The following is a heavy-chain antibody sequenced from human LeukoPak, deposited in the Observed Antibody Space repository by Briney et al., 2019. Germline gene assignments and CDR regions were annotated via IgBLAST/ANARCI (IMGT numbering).Heavy chain of an antibody. CDR2: ISSSSSTI. D-gene: IGHD3-9*01. CDR1: GFTFSSYS. V-gene: IGHV3-48*02. J-gene: IGHJ6*02. CDR3: ARDSTHYDILTGWDYYGMDV. Sequence: PGGTLRLSCAASGFTFSSYSMNWVRQAPGKGLEWVSYISSSSSTIYYADPVKGRFTISRDNAKDSLYLQTNSLRDEDTAVYYCARDSTHYDILTGWDYYGMDVWGQGTTVTVSS.